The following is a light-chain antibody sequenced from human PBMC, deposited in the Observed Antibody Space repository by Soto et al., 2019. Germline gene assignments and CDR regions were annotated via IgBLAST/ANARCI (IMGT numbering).Light chain of an antibody. CDR3: LLSYSGARVV. CDR2: DTS. Sequence: QTVVTQEPSLTVSPGGTVTLTCGSSTGAVTSGYYPYWFQQKPGQAPRTLIYDTSNKHSWTPARFSGSLLGGKAALTLSGAQPEDEAEYYCLLSYSGARVVFGGGTKVTVL. J-gene: IGLJ2*01. CDR1: TGAVTSGYY. V-gene: IGLV7-46*01.